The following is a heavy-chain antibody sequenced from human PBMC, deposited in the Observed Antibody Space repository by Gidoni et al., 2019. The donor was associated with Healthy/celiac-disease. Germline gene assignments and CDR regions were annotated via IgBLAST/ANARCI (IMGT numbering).Heavy chain of an antibody. D-gene: IGHD2-2*01. V-gene: IGHV4-61*02. CDR3: AWSPRSRNFDY. Sequence: QVQLPDSCPGLVKPSQTLSLTCTVSGCSNSRGSYYWRWLRQPAGKGLVSIGRIYTSGSTNYNPSLNSRVTISVDTSKNQLSLKLSAVTAADSAVYYCAWSPRSRNFDYWGQGTLVTVSS. J-gene: IGHJ4*02. CDR2: IYTSGST. CDR1: GCSNSRGSYY.